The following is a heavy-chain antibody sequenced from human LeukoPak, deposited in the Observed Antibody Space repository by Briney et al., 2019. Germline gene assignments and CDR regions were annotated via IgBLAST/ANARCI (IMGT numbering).Heavy chain of an antibody. D-gene: IGHD3-9*01. Sequence: GGSLRLSCAASGFTFSSCAMSWLRQAPGKGLEWVSGISSSGGGTYYADSVKGRFSISRDNSKNTLYLQMNCLRAEDTAVYYCAKSAYYDILTGYYCEDYWGQGTLVTVSS. CDR1: GFTFSSCA. CDR2: ISSSGGGT. J-gene: IGHJ4*02. V-gene: IGHV3-23*01. CDR3: AKSAYYDILTGYYCEDY.